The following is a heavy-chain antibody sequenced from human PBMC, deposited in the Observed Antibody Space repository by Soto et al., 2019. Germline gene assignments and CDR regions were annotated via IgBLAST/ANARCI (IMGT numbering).Heavy chain of an antibody. CDR3: ARGRHDTVLAPGDY. V-gene: IGHV1-3*01. CDR1: GYTFTDYA. CDR2: INAGNGNT. Sequence: ASVKVSCKASGYTFTDYAMHWVRQAPGQRLEWMGWINAGNGNTKYSQTFQGRVAITRDTSASTAYMEVSSLRSEDTAVYYCARGRHDTVLAPGDYWGQGTLVTVSS. J-gene: IGHJ4*02. D-gene: IGHD3-22*01.